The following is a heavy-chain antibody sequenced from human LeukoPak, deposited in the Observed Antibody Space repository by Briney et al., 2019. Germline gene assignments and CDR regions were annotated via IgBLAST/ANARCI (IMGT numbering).Heavy chain of an antibody. CDR2: IYYSGGT. D-gene: IGHD4-23*01. J-gene: IGHJ1*01. V-gene: IGHV4-30-4*01. CDR1: GGSISSGDYY. Sequence: SETLSLTCTVSGGSISSGDYYWSWIRQPPGKGLEWIGYIYYSGGTYYNPSLKSRVTISVDTSKNQSSLKLSSVTAADTAVYYCARTVGTGVFQHWGQGTLVTVSS. CDR3: ARTVGTGVFQH.